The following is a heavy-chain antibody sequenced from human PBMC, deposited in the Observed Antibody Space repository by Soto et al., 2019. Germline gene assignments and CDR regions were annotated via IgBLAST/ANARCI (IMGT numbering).Heavy chain of an antibody. D-gene: IGHD3-10*01. V-gene: IGHV3-30-3*01. Sequence: GGSLRLSCAASGFTFTLYAIHWVRQAPGKGPEWVAVISHDATLKYYTDSVKGRFTISRDNSKNTVFLQLNSLRPEDTAVYLCVRSSGVATPDFDYWGQGTLVTVSS. CDR1: GFTFTLYA. CDR3: VRSSGVATPDFDY. CDR2: ISHDATLK. J-gene: IGHJ4*02.